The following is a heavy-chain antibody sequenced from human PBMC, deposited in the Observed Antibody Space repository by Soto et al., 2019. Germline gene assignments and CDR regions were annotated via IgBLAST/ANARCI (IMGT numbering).Heavy chain of an antibody. J-gene: IGHJ5*02. D-gene: IGHD5-18*01. CDR2: SHYSGNT. CDR3: GRGASEYSYGYWFDP. Sequence: PSETLSLTCTVSGGSIITHYWSWIRQPPGKGLEWIGYSHYSGNTDYNPSLRSRVTMAVDTSKSQVSLNLNSVTAADTAIYYCGRGASEYSYGYWFDPWGPGILVTVSS. CDR1: GGSIITHY. V-gene: IGHV4-59*11.